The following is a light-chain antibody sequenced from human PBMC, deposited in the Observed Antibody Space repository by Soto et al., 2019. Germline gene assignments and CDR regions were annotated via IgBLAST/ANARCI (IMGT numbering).Light chain of an antibody. CDR2: DAS. V-gene: IGKV3-11*01. CDR3: QQRSNWPIT. CDR1: QSISNY. Sequence: EIVLTQSPATLSLSPGERATLSCRASQSISNYVAWYQQKPGQAPRLLIYDASNRATGIPARFSGSGSGTDFTLTISSLEPEDFAVYYCQQRSNWPITFGQGTRLEIK. J-gene: IGKJ5*01.